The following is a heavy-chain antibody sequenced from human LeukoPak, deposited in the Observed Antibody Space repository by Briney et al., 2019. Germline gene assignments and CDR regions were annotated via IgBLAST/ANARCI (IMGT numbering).Heavy chain of an antibody. CDR2: IYYSGST. D-gene: IGHD6-19*01. V-gene: IGHV4-59*01. J-gene: IGHJ5*02. Sequence: SETLSLTCTVSGGSISSYYWSWIRQPPGKGLEWIGYIYYSGSTNYNPSLKSRVTISVDTSKNQFSLKLSSVTAADTAVYYCARGSNIAVAGTRGDTWFDPWGQGTLVTVSS. CDR3: ARGSNIAVAGTRGDTWFDP. CDR1: GGSISSYY.